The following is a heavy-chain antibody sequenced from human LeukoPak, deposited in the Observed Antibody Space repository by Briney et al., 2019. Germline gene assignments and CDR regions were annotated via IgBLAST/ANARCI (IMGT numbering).Heavy chain of an antibody. CDR1: GGSISSGSYY. V-gene: IGHV4-61*02. CDR2: IYTSGST. Sequence: PSQTRSLTCTVSGGSISSGSYYWSWIRQPAGKGLEWIGRIYTSGSTNYNPSLKSRVTISVDTSKNQFSLKLSSVTAADTAVYYCARGGRPQTYYYGSGSYYVSGFWFDPWGQGTLVTVSS. D-gene: IGHD3-10*01. CDR3: ARGGRPQTYYYGSGSYYVSGFWFDP. J-gene: IGHJ5*02.